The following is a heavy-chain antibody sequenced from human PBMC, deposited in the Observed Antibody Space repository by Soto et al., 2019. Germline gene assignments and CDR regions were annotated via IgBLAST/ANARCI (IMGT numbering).Heavy chain of an antibody. Sequence: GGSLRLSCAASGFTFSAYWMFWVRQALGKGLVWVSRINGDGINTNYADSVRGRFTISRDNSKNTLYLQMNSLRAEDTAVYYCVGMDVWGQGTTVTVPS. V-gene: IGHV3-74*01. CDR3: VGMDV. CDR2: INGDGINT. CDR1: GFTFSAYW. J-gene: IGHJ6*02.